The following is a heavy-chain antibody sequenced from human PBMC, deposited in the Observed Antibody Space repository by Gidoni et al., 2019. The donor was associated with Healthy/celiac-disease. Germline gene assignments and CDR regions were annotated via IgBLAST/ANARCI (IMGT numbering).Heavy chain of an antibody. V-gene: IGHV5-51*01. CDR1: GYSFTSYW. CDR3: ARTESGDYGGGWFDP. J-gene: IGHJ5*02. CDR2: IYPGYSDT. Sequence: EVQLVQSGAEVKKPGESLKNAGKGYGYSFTSYWIGWVRQMPGKGIEWMGFIYPGYSDTISIPSFQGQVTISADKSISTAYLQWSSLKASDTAMYYCARTESGDYGGGWFDPWGQGTLVTVSS. D-gene: IGHD4-17*01.